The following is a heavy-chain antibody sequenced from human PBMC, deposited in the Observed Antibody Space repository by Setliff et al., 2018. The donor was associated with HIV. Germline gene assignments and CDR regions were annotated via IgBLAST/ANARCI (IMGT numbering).Heavy chain of an antibody. CDR3: VRDDYGYNGKGFDY. CDR2: VCYSGGT. Sequence: SETLSLTCGVSGYSISSGYYWGWIRQPPGQGLEWIGTVCYSGGTYYNPSLMGRVTISIDTSNNQISLRLSSVTAADTAMYYCVRDDYGYNGKGFDYWGPGTLVTVSS. J-gene: IGHJ4*02. V-gene: IGHV4-38-2*02. D-gene: IGHD4-17*01. CDR1: GYSISSGYY.